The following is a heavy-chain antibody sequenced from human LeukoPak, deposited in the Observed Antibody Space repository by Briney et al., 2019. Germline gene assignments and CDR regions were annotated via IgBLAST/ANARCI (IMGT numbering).Heavy chain of an antibody. CDR3: ASLTAALGFYYGVDV. CDR1: GFTFSDYA. J-gene: IGHJ6*02. V-gene: IGHV3-30-3*01. Sequence: GRSLRLSCAASGFTFSDYAMHWVRQAPGKGLEWVALISYDSRHKKYADAAKGRFTVSRDNSTLYLQMNSLRTEDTAIYFCASLTAALGFYYGVDVWGQGTTVTVSS. D-gene: IGHD2-21*02. CDR2: ISYDSRHK.